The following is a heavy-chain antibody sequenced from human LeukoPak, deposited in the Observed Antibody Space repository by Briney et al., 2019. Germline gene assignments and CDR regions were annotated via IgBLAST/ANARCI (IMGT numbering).Heavy chain of an antibody. CDR2: IYYSGST. V-gene: IGHV4-59*01. D-gene: IGHD5-18*01. CDR3: ARNNYGYFAFDI. J-gene: IGHJ3*02. CDR1: GGSISNYY. Sequence: SETLSLTCTVSGGSISNYYWSWIRQPPGKGLEWIGYIYYSGSTNYNPSLKSRVTISVDTSKNQSSLKLSSVTAADTAVYYCARNNYGYFAFDIWGQGTMVTVSS.